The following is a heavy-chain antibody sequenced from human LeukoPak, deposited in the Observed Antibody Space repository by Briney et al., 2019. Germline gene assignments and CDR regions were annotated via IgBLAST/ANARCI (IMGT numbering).Heavy chain of an antibody. CDR1: GGSFSGYY. CDR2: INHSGST. CDR3: ARGRRLRRYYDSSGYYSTLDY. V-gene: IGHV4-34*01. D-gene: IGHD3-22*01. Sequence: PSETLSLTCAVYGGSFSGYYWSWIRQPPGKGLEWIGEINHSGSTNYNPSLKSRVTISVDTSKNQFSLKLSSVTAADTAVYYCARGRRLRRYYDSSGYYSTLDYWGQGTLVTVSS. J-gene: IGHJ4*02.